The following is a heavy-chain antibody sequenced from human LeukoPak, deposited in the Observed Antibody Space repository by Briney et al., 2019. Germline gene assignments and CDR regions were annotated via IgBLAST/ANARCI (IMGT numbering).Heavy chain of an antibody. D-gene: IGHD2-15*01. V-gene: IGHV1-46*01. CDR2: INPGDGST. Sequence: ASVKVSCKASGYTFTGYYMHWVRQAPGQGLEWMGIINPGDGSTSYVQKFQGRVTMTRDMSTSTVYMELSSLRSEDTAVYYCARDWGYCSGGSCYRGAFDIWGQGTMVTVSS. CDR3: ARDWGYCSGGSCYRGAFDI. J-gene: IGHJ3*02. CDR1: GYTFTGYY.